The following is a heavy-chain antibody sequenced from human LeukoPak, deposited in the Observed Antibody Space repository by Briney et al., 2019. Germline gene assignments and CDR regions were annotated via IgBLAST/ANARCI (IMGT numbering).Heavy chain of an antibody. Sequence: GGSRRLSCAASGFIFSSAWMTWVRQAPGKGLEWVGHIKNKTYGGTTDYAAPVKGRLIISRDDSKNTLYLQMNRLRTDDTAVYYCARGLCSSTGCYQGPFDFWGQGMLVTVSS. CDR3: ARGLCSSTGCYQGPFDF. D-gene: IGHD2-2*01. V-gene: IGHV3-15*01. CDR2: IKNKTYGGTT. J-gene: IGHJ4*02. CDR1: GFIFSSAW.